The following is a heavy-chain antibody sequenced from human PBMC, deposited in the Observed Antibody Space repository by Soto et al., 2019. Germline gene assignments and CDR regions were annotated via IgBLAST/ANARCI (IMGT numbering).Heavy chain of an antibody. D-gene: IGHD6-13*01. J-gene: IGHJ6*02. CDR1: GGSLSLYA. Sequence: QVQLVQSGAEVKRPGSSVKVSCKASGGSLSLYAISWVRQAPGQGLEWMGGIIPSLATVNYAQTFQGRVTISADESTNTAYMELRSLRPEDTAVYYCARDRIAAALLNYYGMEVWGQGTMVTVS. CDR3: ARDRIAAALLNYYGMEV. CDR2: IIPSLATV. V-gene: IGHV1-69*01.